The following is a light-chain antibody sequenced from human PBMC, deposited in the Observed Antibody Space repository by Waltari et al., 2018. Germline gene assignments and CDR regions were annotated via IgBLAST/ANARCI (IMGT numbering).Light chain of an antibody. CDR3: SSYSTSSTLVV. CDR2: DVS. V-gene: IGLV2-14*03. J-gene: IGLJ2*01. Sequence: QSALTQPASVSGSPGQSISISCTGTSSDVGGYDYVSWYQQYPGKAPKLMIFDVSNRPSGVSDRSSGSKSGNTASLTISGLQAEDEAYYYCSSYSTSSTLVVFGGGTKVTVL. CDR1: SSDVGGYDY.